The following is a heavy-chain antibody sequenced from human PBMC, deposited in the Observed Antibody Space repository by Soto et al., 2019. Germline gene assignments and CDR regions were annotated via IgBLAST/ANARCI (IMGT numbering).Heavy chain of an antibody. CDR2: ISYDGSNK. V-gene: IGHV3-30-3*01. CDR3: ARCMSGSYYRTDYYYGMDV. D-gene: IGHD1-26*01. Sequence: PGGSLRLSCAASGFTFSSYGMRWFRQAPGKGLGWVAIISYDGSNKYYADSVKGRFTISRDNSKNTLYLQMNSLRAEDTAVYYCARCMSGSYYRTDYYYGMDVWGQGTTVTVSS. CDR1: GFTFSSYG. J-gene: IGHJ6*02.